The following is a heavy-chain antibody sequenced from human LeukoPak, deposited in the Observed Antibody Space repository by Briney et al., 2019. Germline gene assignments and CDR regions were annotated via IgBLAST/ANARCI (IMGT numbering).Heavy chain of an antibody. V-gene: IGHV4-34*01. D-gene: IGHD3-10*01. CDR1: GGSLSGYY. J-gene: IGHJ3*02. CDR2: INHSGST. Sequence: PSETLSLTCAVYGGSLSGYYWSWIRQPPGKGLEWIGEINHSGSTNYNPSLKSRVTISVDTSKNQFSLKLSSVTAADTAVYYCARFPRWFGESIDAFDIWGQGTMVTVSS. CDR3: ARFPRWFGESIDAFDI.